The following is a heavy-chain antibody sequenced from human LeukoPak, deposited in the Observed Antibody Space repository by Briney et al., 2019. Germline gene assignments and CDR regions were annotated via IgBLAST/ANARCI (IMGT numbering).Heavy chain of an antibody. CDR2: IIPIFGTA. J-gene: IGHJ5*02. CDR3: AREFYWAESTPYNWFDP. V-gene: IGHV1-69*01. Sequence: SVKVSCKASGGTFSSYAISWVRQAPGQGLEWMGGIIPIFGTANYAQKFQGRVTLTADESTSTAYMELSSLRSEDTAVYYCAREFYWAESTPYNWFDPWGQGTLVTVSS. D-gene: IGHD3-9*01. CDR1: GGTFSSYA.